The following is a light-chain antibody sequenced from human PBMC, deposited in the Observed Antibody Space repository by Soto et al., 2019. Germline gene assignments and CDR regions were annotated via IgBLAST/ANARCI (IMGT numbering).Light chain of an antibody. Sequence: QSALTQPASVSGSPGQSITISCTGTSSDVGGYNYVSWYQQHPGKAPKIMIYEVSNRPSGVSNRFSGSKSGNTASLTISGLQAEDEADYYSSSYTSSITPNVFGTGTKLTVL. J-gene: IGLJ1*01. V-gene: IGLV2-14*01. CDR1: SSDVGGYNY. CDR3: SSYTSSITPNV. CDR2: EVS.